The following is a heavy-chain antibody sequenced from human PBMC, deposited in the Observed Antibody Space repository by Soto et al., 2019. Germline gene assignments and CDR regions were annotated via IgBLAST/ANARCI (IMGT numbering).Heavy chain of an antibody. CDR1: GFTVSSNY. D-gene: IGHD3-22*01. Sequence: PGGSLRLSCAASGFTVSSNYMSWVRQAPGKGLEWVSVIYSGGSTYYADSVKGRFTISRDNSKNTLYLQMNSLRAEDTAVYYCANSVNYYDSSGYYSPPPFDYWGQGTLVTVSS. V-gene: IGHV3-53*01. CDR2: IYSGGST. J-gene: IGHJ4*02. CDR3: ANSVNYYDSSGYYSPPPFDY.